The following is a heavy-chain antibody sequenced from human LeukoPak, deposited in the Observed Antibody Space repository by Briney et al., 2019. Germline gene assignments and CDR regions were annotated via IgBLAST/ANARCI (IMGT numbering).Heavy chain of an antibody. J-gene: IGHJ4*02. CDR2: ISAYNGNT. CDR1: GYTFTSYG. V-gene: IGHV1-18*01. Sequence: RASVKVSCKASGYTFTSYGISWVRQAPGQGLEWMGWISAYNGNTNYAQKLQGRVTMTTDTSTSTAYMELRSLRSDDTAVYYCARDRRGYSYGYMRYYFDYWGQGTLVTVSS. CDR3: ARDRRGYSYGYMRYYFDY. D-gene: IGHD5-18*01.